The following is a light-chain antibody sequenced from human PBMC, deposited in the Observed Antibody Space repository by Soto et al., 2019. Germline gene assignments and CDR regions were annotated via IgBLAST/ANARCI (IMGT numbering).Light chain of an antibody. CDR1: QSVSIY. CDR3: QQRNNWPYT. V-gene: IGKV3-11*01. J-gene: IGKJ2*01. CDR2: DAS. Sequence: ETVLTQSPATLSLSPGERATLSCRASQSVSIYLAWFQQKPGQAPRLLIYDASNRATGIPARFSGSGSGTDFTLTISSLEHEDVAVYYCQQRNNWPYTFGQGPKMEIK.